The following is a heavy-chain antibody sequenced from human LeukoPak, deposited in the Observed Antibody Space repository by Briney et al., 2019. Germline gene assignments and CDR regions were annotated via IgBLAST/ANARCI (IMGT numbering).Heavy chain of an antibody. V-gene: IGHV1-8*01. CDR3: ARKTCTTTSCLHP. D-gene: IGHD2-2*01. J-gene: IGHJ5*02. CDR2: MNPNTGNS. Sequence: GASVKVSCKASGYTFTSYDINWVRQAAGQGLEWMGWMNPNTGNSGYAQRFQGRVTLTRDTSIDTAYMELSSLGSQDTAVYYCARKTCTTTSCLHPWGQGTLVIVSS. CDR1: GYTFTSYD.